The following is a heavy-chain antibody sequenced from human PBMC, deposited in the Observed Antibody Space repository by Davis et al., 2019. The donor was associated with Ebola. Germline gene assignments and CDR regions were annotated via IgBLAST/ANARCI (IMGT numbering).Heavy chain of an antibody. CDR1: GFTFSSYA. CDR2: VSGSADST. Sequence: GGSLRLSCAASGFTFSSYAMNWVRQAPGKGLEWVSAVSGSADSTYYADSVKGRFTISRDNSKNTLYLQINSLTAEDTAVYYCAKVPRKVTIGYYFDYWGQGTLVTVSS. D-gene: IGHD4-17*01. CDR3: AKVPRKVTIGYYFDY. J-gene: IGHJ4*02. V-gene: IGHV3-23*01.